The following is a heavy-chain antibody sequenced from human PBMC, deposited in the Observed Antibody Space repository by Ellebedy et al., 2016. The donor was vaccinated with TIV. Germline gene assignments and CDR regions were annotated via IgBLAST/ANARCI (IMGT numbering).Heavy chain of an antibody. CDR2: ISAYTGNT. Sequence: AASVKVSCKASGDSFTSYGISWVRQAPGQGLEWMGWISAYTGNTNYAQKLQGRVTMTTDTSTGTAYMELRSLRSDDTAVYYCARHYLGPEFDYWGQGTLVTVSS. CDR3: ARHYLGPEFDY. D-gene: IGHD2/OR15-2a*01. V-gene: IGHV1-18*04. J-gene: IGHJ4*02. CDR1: GDSFTSYG.